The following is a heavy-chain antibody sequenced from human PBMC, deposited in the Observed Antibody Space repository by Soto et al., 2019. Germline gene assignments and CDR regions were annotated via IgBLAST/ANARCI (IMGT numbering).Heavy chain of an antibody. J-gene: IGHJ3*02. CDR3: ARGGYYYDSSGSINPETDAFDI. D-gene: IGHD3-22*01. V-gene: IGHV3-33*01. Sequence: GGSLRLSCAASGFTFSSYGMHWVRQAPGKGLEWVAVIWYDGSNKYYADSVKGRFTISRDNSKNTLYLQMNSLRAEDTAVYYCARGGYYYDSSGSINPETDAFDIWGQGTMVTVSS. CDR1: GFTFSSYG. CDR2: IWYDGSNK.